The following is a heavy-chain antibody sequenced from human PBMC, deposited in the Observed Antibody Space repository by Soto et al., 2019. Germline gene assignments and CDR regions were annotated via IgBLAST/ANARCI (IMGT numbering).Heavy chain of an antibody. D-gene: IGHD6-25*01. CDR1: GFTFSSYG. Sequence: GGSLRLSCAASGFTFSSYGMRWVRQAPGKGLEWVAVIWYDGSNKYYADSVKGRFTINPDTSKNQFSLQLNSVTPEDTAVYYCSRTTSSGWTYYYGMDVWGQGTTVTVSS. V-gene: IGHV3-33*01. J-gene: IGHJ6*02. CDR2: IWYDGSNK. CDR3: SRTTSSGWTYYYGMDV.